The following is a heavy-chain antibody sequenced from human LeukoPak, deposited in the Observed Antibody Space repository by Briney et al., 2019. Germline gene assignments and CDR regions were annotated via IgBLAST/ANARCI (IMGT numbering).Heavy chain of an antibody. CDR3: AKDGSWGDYQFYFYIDV. V-gene: IGHV3-23*01. Sequence: GGSLRLSCAASGFAFSSYWMYWVRQAPGKGLEWISGISASGHYTYTADSLKGRFAISRDNSTNTLYLQMNSLRAEDPALYYCAKDGSWGDYQFYFYIDVWGNGTTVTVSS. CDR2: ISASGHYT. J-gene: IGHJ6*03. CDR1: GFAFSSYW. D-gene: IGHD3-16*01.